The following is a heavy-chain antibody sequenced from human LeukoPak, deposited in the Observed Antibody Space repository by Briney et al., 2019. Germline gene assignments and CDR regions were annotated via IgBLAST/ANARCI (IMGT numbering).Heavy chain of an antibody. CDR2: ISSSSSYI. V-gene: IGHV3-21*01. J-gene: IGHJ4*02. Sequence: GGSLRLSCAASGFTFSSYSMNWVRQAPGKGLEWVSSISSSSSYIYYADSVKGRFTISRDNAKNSLYLQMNGLRAEDTAVYYCARERDLYFDYWGQGTLVTVSS. CDR3: ARERDLYFDY. CDR1: GFTFSSYS.